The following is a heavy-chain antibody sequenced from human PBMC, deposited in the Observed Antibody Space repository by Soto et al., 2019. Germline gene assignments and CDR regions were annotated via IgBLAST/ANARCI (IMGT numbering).Heavy chain of an antibody. D-gene: IGHD3-10*01. CDR3: ARGSTLGFGRLGTDVFDI. Sequence: QLQLQESGSGLVKPSQTLSLTCAVSGGSISSGGYSWSWIRQPPGKGLEWIGYIYHSGSTYYNPSLKSRVTIPVNRSKNQFSLKLSSVTAADTAVYYCARGSTLGFGRLGTDVFDIWGQGTMVTVSS. CDR2: IYHSGST. V-gene: IGHV4-30-2*01. CDR1: GGSISSGGYS. J-gene: IGHJ3*02.